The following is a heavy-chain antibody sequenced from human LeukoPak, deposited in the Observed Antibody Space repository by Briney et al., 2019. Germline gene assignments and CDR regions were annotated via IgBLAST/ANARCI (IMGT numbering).Heavy chain of an antibody. CDR1: GFTFSSYD. J-gene: IGHJ4*02. CDR2: ISYDGNNK. Sequence: PGGSLRLSCAASGFTFSSYDMHWVRQAPGKGLEWVAVISYDGNNKYYADSVKGRFTISRDNSNNTLYLQMNSLTTEDTAVYYCASGTPIVVVVFATPGPFDYWGQGTLVTVSS. D-gene: IGHD2-15*01. V-gene: IGHV3-30*04. CDR3: ASGTPIVVVVFATPGPFDY.